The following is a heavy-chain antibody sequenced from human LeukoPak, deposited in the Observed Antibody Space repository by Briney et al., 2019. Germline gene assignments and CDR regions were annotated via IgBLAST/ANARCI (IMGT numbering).Heavy chain of an antibody. D-gene: IGHD5-18*01. J-gene: IGHJ5*02. Sequence: SETLSLTCALSGASISNYYWNWIRQPPGKGLEWIGNIYYSGNTNYNPSLKSRVTISVAPSKTQFSLEVNYVTAADTAVYYCATDVPYSYVRAWGQGTLVIVSS. CDR1: GASISNYY. V-gene: IGHV4-59*01. CDR2: IYYSGNT. CDR3: ATDVPYSYVRA.